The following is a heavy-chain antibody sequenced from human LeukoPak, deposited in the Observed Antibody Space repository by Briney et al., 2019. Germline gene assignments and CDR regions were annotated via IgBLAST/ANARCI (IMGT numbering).Heavy chain of an antibody. CDR3: ARDLSASAMMRGYFDY. Sequence: RASVKVSCKASGYTFTSYYMHWVRQAPGQGLEWMGIINPSGGSTSYVQKFQGRVTMTRDTSTSTVYMELSSLRSEDTAVYYCARDLSASAMMRGYFDYWGQGTLVTVSS. D-gene: IGHD3-10*01. CDR2: INPSGGST. CDR1: GYTFTSYY. V-gene: IGHV1-46*01. J-gene: IGHJ4*02.